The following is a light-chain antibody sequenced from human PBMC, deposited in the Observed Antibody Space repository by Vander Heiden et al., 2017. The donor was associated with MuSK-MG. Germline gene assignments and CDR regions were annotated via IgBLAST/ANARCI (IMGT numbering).Light chain of an antibody. Sequence: QSVLTQPPSVSGAPGRWVTISCTGTNSNRGAGFDVHWYHQIPGRAPKLLIHSNNIRPSGVPARFSGSNFGTSASLAISDLQSDDEGDYFCQSSDRSMGGREVFGGGTRLTVL. CDR1: NSNRGAGFD. CDR2: SNN. J-gene: IGLJ2*01. CDR3: QSSDRSMGGREV. V-gene: IGLV1-40*01.